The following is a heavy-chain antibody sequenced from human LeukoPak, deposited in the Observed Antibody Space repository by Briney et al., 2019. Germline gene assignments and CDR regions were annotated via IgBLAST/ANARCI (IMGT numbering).Heavy chain of an antibody. Sequence: SVKVSCKASGFTFTSSAVQWVRQARGQRLEWIGWIVVGSGNTNYAQKFQERVTITRDISTSTAYMELSSLRSEDTAVYYCAAPRRLGYCSGGSCSDGMDVWGQGTTVTVSS. V-gene: IGHV1-58*01. CDR1: GFTFTSSA. CDR2: IVVGSGNT. CDR3: AAPRRLGYCSGGSCSDGMDV. J-gene: IGHJ6*02. D-gene: IGHD2-15*01.